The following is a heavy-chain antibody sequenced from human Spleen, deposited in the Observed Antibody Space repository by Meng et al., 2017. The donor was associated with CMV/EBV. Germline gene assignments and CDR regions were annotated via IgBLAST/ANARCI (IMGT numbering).Heavy chain of an antibody. J-gene: IGHJ4*02. CDR1: GFTFSSYA. Sequence: GESLKISCAASGFTFSSYAMHWVRQAPGKGLEWVAVISYDGSNKYYADSVKGRFTISRDNAKNSLYLQMNSLRAEDTAVYYCARASHSNPAPDYWGQGTLVTVSS. CDR3: ARASHSNPAPDY. CDR2: ISYDGSNK. D-gene: IGHD4-11*01. V-gene: IGHV3-30*14.